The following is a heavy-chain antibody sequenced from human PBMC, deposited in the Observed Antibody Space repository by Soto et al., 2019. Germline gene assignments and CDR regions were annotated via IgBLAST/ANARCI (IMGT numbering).Heavy chain of an antibody. CDR1: GYTFTSYG. CDR2: ISAYNGNT. D-gene: IGHD3-9*01. J-gene: IGHJ5*02. Sequence: ASVKVSCKASGYTFTSYGISWVRQAPGQGLEWMGWISAYNGNTNYAQKLQGRVTMTTDTSTSTAYMELRSLRSDDTAVYYCASDIPTRTNILRYFDPAWGQGTLVTVS. CDR3: ASDIPTRTNILRYFDPA. V-gene: IGHV1-18*01.